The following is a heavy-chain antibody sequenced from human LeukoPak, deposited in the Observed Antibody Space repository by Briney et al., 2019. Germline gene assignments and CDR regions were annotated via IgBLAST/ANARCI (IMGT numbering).Heavy chain of an antibody. J-gene: IGHJ5*02. Sequence: ASVKASCKASGGTFSSYAISWVRQAPGQGLDWMGGIIPIFGTANYAQKFQGRVTITADESTSTAYMELSSLRSEDTAVYYCASGIPEHTGGENWFDPWGQGTLVTVSS. CDR3: ASGIPEHTGGENWFDP. V-gene: IGHV1-69*13. CDR1: GGTFSSYA. CDR2: IIPIFGTA. D-gene: IGHD2-2*01.